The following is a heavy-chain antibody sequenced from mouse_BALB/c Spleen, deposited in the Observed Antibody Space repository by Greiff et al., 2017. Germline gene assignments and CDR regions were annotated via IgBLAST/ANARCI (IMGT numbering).Heavy chain of an antibody. D-gene: IGHD2-4*01. J-gene: IGHJ2*01. CDR1: GYTFTSYW. V-gene: IGHV1-5*01. CDR2: IYPGNSDT. Sequence: VQLKQSGTVLARPGASVKMSCKASGYTFTSYWMHWVKQRPGQGLEWIGAIYPGNSDTSYDQKFKGKAKLTAVTSTSTAYMELSSLTNEDSAVYYCTRGGGDYDVLFFDYWGQGTTLTVSS. CDR3: TRGGGDYDVLFFDY.